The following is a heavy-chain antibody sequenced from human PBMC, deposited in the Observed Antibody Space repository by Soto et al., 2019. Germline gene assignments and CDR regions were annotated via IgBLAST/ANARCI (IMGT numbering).Heavy chain of an antibody. D-gene: IGHD6-13*01. CDR1: GFTFRSYA. J-gene: IGHJ4*02. V-gene: IGHV3-30*01. CDR3: ARGDSNSWSDY. Sequence: QVQLVESGGGVVQPGRSLRLSCAASGFTFRSYAMDWVRQAPGKGLEWVAVISYDGTNKYYADSVKGRFTISRDNSKNTLSLQMNSLRAEDTAVYYCARGDSNSWSDYWGQGTLVTXSS. CDR2: ISYDGTNK.